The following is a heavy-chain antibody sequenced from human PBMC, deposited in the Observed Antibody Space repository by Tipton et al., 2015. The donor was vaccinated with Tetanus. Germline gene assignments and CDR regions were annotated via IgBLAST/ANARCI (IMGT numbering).Heavy chain of an antibody. CDR2: IYFTGTT. V-gene: IGHV4-31*02. D-gene: IGHD3-22*01. J-gene: IGHJ4*02. Sequence: NWVRQHPGKGLEWIGYIYFTGTTYYNPSLESRLTISIDTSKNQFSLELTSVTAADTAVYYCARDSYYSSRWSFADYWGQGTLVTVSS. CDR3: ARDSYYSSRWSFADY.